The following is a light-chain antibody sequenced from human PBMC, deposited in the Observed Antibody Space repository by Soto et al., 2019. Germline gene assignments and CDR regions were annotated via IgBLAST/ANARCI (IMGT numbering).Light chain of an antibody. Sequence: QSALTQPASVSGSAGQSITISCSGTMRDVGAYNLVSWYQQHPGTAPKLIIYEVRNRPSGISSRFSGSRSGNTASLTISGLQPEDEADYYCQSYDSTHHVFGGGTKLTVL. CDR2: EVR. J-gene: IGLJ2*01. V-gene: IGLV2-14*01. CDR1: MRDVGAYNL. CDR3: QSYDSTHHV.